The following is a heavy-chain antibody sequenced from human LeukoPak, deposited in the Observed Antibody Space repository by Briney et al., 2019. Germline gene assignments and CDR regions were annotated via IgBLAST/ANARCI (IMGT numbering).Heavy chain of an antibody. J-gene: IGHJ4*02. V-gene: IGHV3-30*02. D-gene: IGHD3-22*01. CDR1: GFTFSSYG. CDR3: AKDYSDSSGYFRVPHVFDF. Sequence: PGGSLRLSCAASGFTFSSYGMHWVRQAPGNGREWVAFIQYDRRNQYYADSVKGRFTISRDNSKITLYLQMNSLRAEDTAVYYCAKDYSDSSGYFRVPHVFDFWGQGTLVTVSS. CDR2: IQYDRRNQ.